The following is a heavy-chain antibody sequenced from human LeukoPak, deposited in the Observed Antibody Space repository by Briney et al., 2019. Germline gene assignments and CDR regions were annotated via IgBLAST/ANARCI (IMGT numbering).Heavy chain of an antibody. CDR3: ARMRWFGEPYYFDY. CDR1: GFTVSSNY. V-gene: IGHV3-53*01. J-gene: IGHJ4*02. Sequence: GGSLRLSCAASGFTVSSNYMSWVRQAPGKGLEWVSVIYSGGSTYYADSVKGRFTISRDNSKNTLYLQMNSLRAEDTAVYYCARMRWFGEPYYFDYWSQGTLVTVSS. CDR2: IYSGGST. D-gene: IGHD3-10*01.